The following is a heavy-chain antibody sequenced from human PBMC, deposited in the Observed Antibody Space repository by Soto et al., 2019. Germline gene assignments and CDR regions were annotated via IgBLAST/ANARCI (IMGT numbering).Heavy chain of an antibody. Sequence: GGSLRLSCAASGFTFSSYSMNWVRQAPGKGLEWVSSISSSSSYIYYADSVKGRFTISRDNAKNSLSLQLNSLRTADTAVSYWARDRTREGPFDYGGQGTLVTVS. CDR3: ARDRTREGPFDY. V-gene: IGHV3-21*01. CDR2: ISSSSSYI. J-gene: IGHJ4*02. CDR1: GFTFSSYS.